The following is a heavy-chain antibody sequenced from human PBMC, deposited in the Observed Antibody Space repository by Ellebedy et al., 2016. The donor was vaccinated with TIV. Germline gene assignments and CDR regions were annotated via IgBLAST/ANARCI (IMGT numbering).Heavy chain of an antibody. CDR2: IYYSGTT. J-gene: IGHJ5*02. CDR3: ARDEYYSSGWYSGFET. CDR1: GGSVTTGNNY. Sequence: SETLSLXXTVSGGSVTTGNNYWAWIRQSPGRGLEWIGTIYYSGTTYYSASLKSRVTMSVDTSRNQFSLKLTSVTVADTAIYFCARDEYYSSGWYSGFETWGQGTLVSVSS. V-gene: IGHV4-39*02. D-gene: IGHD6-19*01.